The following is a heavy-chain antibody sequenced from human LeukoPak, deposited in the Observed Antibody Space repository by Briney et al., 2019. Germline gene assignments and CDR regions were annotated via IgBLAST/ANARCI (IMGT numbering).Heavy chain of an antibody. J-gene: IGHJ4*02. V-gene: IGHV3-33*01. CDR1: GFTFSSYG. CDR3: ARGTGYYGGTSYFDY. CDR2: IWYDGSNK. D-gene: IGHD4-23*01. Sequence: PGGSLRLSCAASGFTFSSYGMHWVRQAPGKGLEWVAVIWYDGSNKYYADSVKGRFTISRDNSKNTLYLQMNSLRAEDTAVYYCARGTGYYGGTSYFDYWGQGTLVTVS.